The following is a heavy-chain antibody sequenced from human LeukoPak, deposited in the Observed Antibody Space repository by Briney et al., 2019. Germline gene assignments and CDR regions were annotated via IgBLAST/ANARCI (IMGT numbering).Heavy chain of an antibody. J-gene: IGHJ4*02. Sequence: SETLSLTCAVYGGSFSGYYWSWTRQPPGKGLEWIGEINHSGSTNYNPSLKSRVTISVDTSKNQFSLKLSSVTAADTAVYYCARGRYCSSTSCYRWDYWGQGTLVTVSS. CDR1: GGSFSGYY. CDR2: INHSGST. V-gene: IGHV4-34*01. D-gene: IGHD2-2*01. CDR3: ARGRYCSSTSCYRWDY.